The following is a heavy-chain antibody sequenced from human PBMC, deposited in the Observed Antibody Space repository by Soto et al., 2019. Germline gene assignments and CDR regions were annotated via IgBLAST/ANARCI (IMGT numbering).Heavy chain of an antibody. Sequence: LRLSCAASGFTFSPYAMTWVRQAPGKGLEWVSSISGSGGNTNYADSVKGRFTVSRDNSKRTLSLQMNSLTEEDTAIYYCAKGLRRLLRTQYYYGLDVWGRGTTVTVSS. J-gene: IGHJ6*02. V-gene: IGHV3-23*01. CDR1: GFTFSPYA. CDR2: ISGSGGNT. CDR3: AKGLRRLLRTQYYYGLDV. D-gene: IGHD3-16*01.